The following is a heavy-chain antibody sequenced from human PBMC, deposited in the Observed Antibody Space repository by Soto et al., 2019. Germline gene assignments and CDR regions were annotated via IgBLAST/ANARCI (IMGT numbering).Heavy chain of an antibody. D-gene: IGHD1-1*01. CDR3: VRDGTKTLRDWFDP. V-gene: IGHV4-4*07. CDR2: IYATGTT. J-gene: IGHJ5*02. CDR1: GASISGYY. Sequence: SETLSLTCTVSGASISGYYWSWIRKSAGKGLEWIGRIYATGTTDYNPSLKSRVMMSVDTSKKQFSLRLRPVTAADTAVYYCVRDGTKTLRDWFDPWGQGISVTVSS.